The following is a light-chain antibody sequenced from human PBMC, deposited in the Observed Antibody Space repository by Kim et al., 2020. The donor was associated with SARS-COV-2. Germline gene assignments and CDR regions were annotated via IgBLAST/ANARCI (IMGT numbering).Light chain of an antibody. V-gene: IGKV3-15*01. CDR3: QQYYNWPLT. J-gene: IGKJ4*01. CDR2: GAS. Sequence: EIVMTQSPATLSVSPGERATLSCRASQSVNSDLAWYQQKPGQAPRLLIYGASTRATGIPARFSGSGSETEFTLTISSLQSENFAVYYCQQYYNWPLTFGGGTKVDIK. CDR1: QSVNSD.